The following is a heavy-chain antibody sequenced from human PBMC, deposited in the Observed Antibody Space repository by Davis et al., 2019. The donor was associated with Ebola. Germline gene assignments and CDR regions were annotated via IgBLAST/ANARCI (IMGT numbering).Heavy chain of an antibody. CDR2: FFYSGNT. V-gene: IGHV4-59*01. D-gene: IGHD2/OR15-2a*01. CDR3: AVLAGY. Sequence: GSLRLSCAASGFTFSNYAMHWIRQPPGKELEWIGYFFYSGNTNYNPSLMSRATISVDTSTNQVSLKLKSVTTADTAVYYCAVLAGYWGQGTLVTVSS. J-gene: IGHJ4*02. CDR1: GFTFSNYA.